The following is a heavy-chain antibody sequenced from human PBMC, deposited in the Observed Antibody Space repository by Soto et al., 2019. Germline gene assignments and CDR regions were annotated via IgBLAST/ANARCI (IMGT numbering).Heavy chain of an antibody. Sequence: GGSLRLSCSASGFTFSSYAMHWVRQAPGKGLEYVSAISSNGGSTYYADSVKGRFTISRDNSKNTLYLQMRSLRAEDTAVYDCVKESGLVGATVDYYYGMDVWGQGTTVTVSS. CDR3: VKESGLVGATVDYYYGMDV. V-gene: IGHV3-64D*06. CDR1: GFTFSSYA. CDR2: ISSNGGST. J-gene: IGHJ6*02. D-gene: IGHD1-26*01.